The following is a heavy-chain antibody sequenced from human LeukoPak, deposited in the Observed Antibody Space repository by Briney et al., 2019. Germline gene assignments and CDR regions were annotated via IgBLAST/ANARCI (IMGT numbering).Heavy chain of an antibody. Sequence: ASVKVSCKASGHTFTNYYIHWVRQAPGQGREWMGNINPSGGSTTYAQRFQDRVLMTGDTSTSSVYMELSSLRSEDTAIYYCARELPRTYYFDYWGQGTLVTAPS. CDR2: INPSGGST. V-gene: IGHV1-46*01. CDR1: GHTFTNYY. CDR3: ARELPRTYYFDY. J-gene: IGHJ4*02. D-gene: IGHD1-14*01.